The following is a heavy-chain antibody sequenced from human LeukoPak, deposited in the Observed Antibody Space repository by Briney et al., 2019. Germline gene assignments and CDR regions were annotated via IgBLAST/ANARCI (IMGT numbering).Heavy chain of an antibody. D-gene: IGHD6-19*01. Sequence: GGSLRPSCAASGFTFSSYAISWVRQAPGKGLEWVSAVSGRGDSTYYADSVKGRFTISRDNSKNTLYLQMNSLRAEDTAVYYCAKGGVAGTGYFDYWGQGTLVTVSS. CDR1: GFTFSSYA. V-gene: IGHV3-23*01. CDR2: VSGRGDST. CDR3: AKGGVAGTGYFDY. J-gene: IGHJ4*02.